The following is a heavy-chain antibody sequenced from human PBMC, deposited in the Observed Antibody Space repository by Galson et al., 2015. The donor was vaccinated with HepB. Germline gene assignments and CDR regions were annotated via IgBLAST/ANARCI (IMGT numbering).Heavy chain of an antibody. Sequence: SLRLSCAASGITFSNAWMTWVRQAPGKRLEWVGRIKSTTDGGTTDYAAPVKGRFTISRDDSKNTLYLQMNSLKTEDTAVYYCTTSRYYDSSGYWAQPVWGQGTTVTVSS. V-gene: IGHV3-15*01. CDR3: TTSRYYDSSGYWAQPV. J-gene: IGHJ6*02. CDR1: GITFSNAW. CDR2: IKSTTDGGTT. D-gene: IGHD3-22*01.